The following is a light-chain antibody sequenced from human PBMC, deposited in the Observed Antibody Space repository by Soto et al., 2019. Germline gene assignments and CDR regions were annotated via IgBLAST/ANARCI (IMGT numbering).Light chain of an antibody. CDR1: QGISSY. J-gene: IGKJ1*01. CDR3: QQTYTSRPWT. Sequence: AIRMTQSPSSFSASTGDRVTITCRASQGISSYLAWYQQKPGKAPKLLIYAASNLQSGVPSRFSGSGSGTDFTLTISSLQPEDFATYYCQQTYTSRPWTFGRGTKVEIK. V-gene: IGKV1-8*01. CDR2: AAS.